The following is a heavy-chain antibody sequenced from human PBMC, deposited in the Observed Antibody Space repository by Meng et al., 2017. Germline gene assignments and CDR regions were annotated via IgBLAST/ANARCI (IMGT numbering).Heavy chain of an antibody. J-gene: IGHJ6*02. CDR3: ARDRPLYSSGWTDYYYYGMDV. V-gene: IGHV3-48*03. CDR2: ISSSGSTI. CDR1: GFTFSSYE. D-gene: IGHD6-19*01. Sequence: GSRKISCAASGFTFSSYEMNWVRQAPGKGLEWVSYISSSGSTIYYADSVKGRFTMSRDNAKNSLYLQMNSLRAEDTAVYYCARDRPLYSSGWTDYYYYGMDVWGQGTTVTVSS.